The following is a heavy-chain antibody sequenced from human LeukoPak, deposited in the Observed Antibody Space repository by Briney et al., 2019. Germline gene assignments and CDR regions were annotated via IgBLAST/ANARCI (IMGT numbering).Heavy chain of an antibody. J-gene: IGHJ4*02. CDR3: ARGINVGATSY. D-gene: IGHD1-26*01. CDR2: IQYSGNT. Sequence: SETLSLTCTVSGGSISTYYWSWVRQSPGKGLEWIGCIQYSGNTKYNPLFKSRATISVDTSKNQFSLMLSSVTTADTAMYFCARGINVGATSYWGQGTLVTVSS. V-gene: IGHV4-59*01. CDR1: GGSISTYY.